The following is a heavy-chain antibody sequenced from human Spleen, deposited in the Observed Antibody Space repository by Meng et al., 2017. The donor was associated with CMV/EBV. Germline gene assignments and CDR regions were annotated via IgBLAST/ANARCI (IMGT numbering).Heavy chain of an antibody. CDR2: INPNGGGT. CDR3: ARSHSPHSGSSYFDY. V-gene: IGHV1-2*02. J-gene: IGHJ4*02. Sequence: ASVKVSCKASGYSFTRYYIHWVRQAPGQGLEWMGWINPNGGGTNYAQKFQGRVTMTRDTSINTAYVELTSLTSDDTALYYCARSHSPHSGSSYFDYWGQGPLVTVSS. D-gene: IGHD6-13*01. CDR1: GYSFTRYY.